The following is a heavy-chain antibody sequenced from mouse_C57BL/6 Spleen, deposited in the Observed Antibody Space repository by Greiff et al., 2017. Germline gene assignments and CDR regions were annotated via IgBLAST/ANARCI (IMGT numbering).Heavy chain of an antibody. Sequence: QVQLQQSGAELVRPGASVTLSCKASGYTFTDYEMHWVKQRPVHGLEWIGAIDPETGGTDYNQKFKGKAILTADKSSSTAYMELRSLTSEDSAGYYCTRDTTVVTFDYWGQGTTLTVSS. CDR1: GYTFTDYE. D-gene: IGHD1-1*01. J-gene: IGHJ2*01. V-gene: IGHV1-15*01. CDR2: IDPETGGT. CDR3: TRDTTVVTFDY.